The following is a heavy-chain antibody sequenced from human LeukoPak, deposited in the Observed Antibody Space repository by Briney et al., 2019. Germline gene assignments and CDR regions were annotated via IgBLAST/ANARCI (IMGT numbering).Heavy chain of an antibody. Sequence: GGSLRLSCAASGFTFSNYATHWVRQAPGKGLKYVSAISSNGGSTYYANSVKGRFTISRDNSKNTLYLQMGSLRAEDMAVYYCARVGSSSSWDYWGQGTLVTVSS. D-gene: IGHD6-13*01. CDR1: GFTFSNYA. V-gene: IGHV3-64*01. J-gene: IGHJ4*02. CDR2: ISSNGGST. CDR3: ARVGSSSSWDY.